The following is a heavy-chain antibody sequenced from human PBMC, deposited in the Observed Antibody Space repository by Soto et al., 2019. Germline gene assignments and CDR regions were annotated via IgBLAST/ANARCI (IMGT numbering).Heavy chain of an antibody. J-gene: IGHJ5*02. Sequence: SETLSLTCTVSGGSISSYYWSWIRQPPGKGLEWIGDIYYSGSTNYNPSLKSRVTISVDTSKNQFSLKLSSVTAADTAVYYCARGPLSTSVFWSGYYTRNWFDPWGQGTLVTVSS. CDR1: GGSISSYY. V-gene: IGHV4-59*08. CDR3: ARGPLSTSVFWSGYYTRNWFDP. D-gene: IGHD3-3*01. CDR2: IYYSGST.